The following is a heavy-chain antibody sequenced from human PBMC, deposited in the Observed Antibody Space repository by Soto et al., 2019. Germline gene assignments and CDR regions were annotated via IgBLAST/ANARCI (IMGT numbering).Heavy chain of an antibody. J-gene: IGHJ4*02. CDR2: ISYDGSNK. D-gene: IGHD6-19*01. Sequence: QVQLVESGGGVVQPGRSLRLSCAASGFTFSSYAMHWVRQAPGKGLEWVAVISYDGSNKYYADSVKGRFTISRDNSKNTLYLQMNSLRAEDTAVYYCARGYSSGWSQDLYYFDSWGQGTLVTVSS. V-gene: IGHV3-30-3*01. CDR1: GFTFSSYA. CDR3: ARGYSSGWSQDLYYFDS.